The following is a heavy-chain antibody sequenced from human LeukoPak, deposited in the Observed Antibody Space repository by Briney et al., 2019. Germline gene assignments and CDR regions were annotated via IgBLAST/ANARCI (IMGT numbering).Heavy chain of an antibody. V-gene: IGHV3-23*01. CDR1: GFIFSDYV. CDR3: AKAATGALFQVDY. J-gene: IGHJ4*02. CDR2: ISNSGSST. Sequence: PGGSLRLSCAASGFIFSDYVMSWVRQAPGKGLEWVSGISNSGSSTYYADSEKGRFTLYRDNSKNVLYLQMNSLRAEDTDLYYCAKAATGALFQVDYWGQGTLVTVSS. D-gene: IGHD7-27*01.